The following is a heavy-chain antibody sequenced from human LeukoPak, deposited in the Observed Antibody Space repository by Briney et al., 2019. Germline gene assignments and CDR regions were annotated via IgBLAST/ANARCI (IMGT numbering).Heavy chain of an antibody. V-gene: IGHV3-48*01. CDR2: ISSSSSTI. CDR1: GFTFRSYS. CDR3: AREAWELIGGYYYYYMDV. J-gene: IGHJ6*03. D-gene: IGHD1-26*01. Sequence: PGGSLRLSCAASGFTFRSYSMNWVRQAPGKGLEGVSYISSSSSTIYYADSVKGRFTISRDNAKNSLYLQMNSLRAEDTAVYYCAREAWELIGGYYYYYMDVWGKGTTVTVSS.